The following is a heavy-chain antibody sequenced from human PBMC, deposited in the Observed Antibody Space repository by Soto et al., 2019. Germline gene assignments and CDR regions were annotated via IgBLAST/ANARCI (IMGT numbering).Heavy chain of an antibody. CDR2: ISYDGSNK. CDR1: GFTFSSYG. J-gene: IGHJ4*02. Sequence: PVGSLRLSCAASGFTFSSYGMHWVRQAPGKGLEWVAVISYDGSNKYYADSVKGRFTISRDNSKNTLYLQMNSLRAEDTAVYYCAKDEGYTGNNYWGQGTLVTVSS. V-gene: IGHV3-30*18. CDR3: AKDEGYTGNNY. D-gene: IGHD5-12*01.